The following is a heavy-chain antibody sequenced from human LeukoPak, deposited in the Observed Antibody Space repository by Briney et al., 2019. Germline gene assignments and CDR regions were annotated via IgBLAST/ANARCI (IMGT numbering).Heavy chain of an antibody. V-gene: IGHV6-1*01. D-gene: IGHD1-1*01. CDR1: GDSVSSNSAA. CDR2: TYYRSKWYN. Sequence: SQTLSLTCAISGDSVSSNSAAWNWIRQSPSRGLEWLGMTYYRSKWYNDYAVSVESRITINPDTSKNQFSLQLNSVTPEDTAVYYCARDHRYNWNDGLSFDYWGQGTLVTVSS. CDR3: ARDHRYNWNDGLSFDY. J-gene: IGHJ4*02.